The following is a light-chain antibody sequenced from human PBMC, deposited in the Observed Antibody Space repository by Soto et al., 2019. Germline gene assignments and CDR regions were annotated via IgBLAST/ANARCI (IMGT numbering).Light chain of an antibody. J-gene: IGLJ2*01. CDR2: DNN. CDR1: SSNIGNNY. CDR3: GTWDSSLSCVV. Sequence: QSVLTQPPSVSAAPGQKVTISCSGSSSNIGNNYVSWYQQLPGTAPKLLIYDNNKRPSGIPDRFSGSKSGTSATLGITGLQTGDEADYYCGTWDSSLSCVVFGGGTKVTV. V-gene: IGLV1-51*01.